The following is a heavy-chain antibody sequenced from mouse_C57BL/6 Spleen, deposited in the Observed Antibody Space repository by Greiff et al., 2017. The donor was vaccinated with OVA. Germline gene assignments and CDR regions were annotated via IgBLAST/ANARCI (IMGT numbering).Heavy chain of an antibody. CDR3: ARKGPFTTVVATGYFDV. V-gene: IGHV1-80*01. Sequence: QVQLQQSGAELVKPGASVKISCKASGYAFSSYWMNWVKQRPGKGLEWIGQIYPGDGDTNYNGKFKGKATLTADKSSSTAYMQLSSLTSEDSAVYFCARKGPFTTVVATGYFDVWGTGTTVTVSS. CDR1: GYAFSSYW. J-gene: IGHJ1*03. CDR2: IYPGDGDT. D-gene: IGHD1-1*01.